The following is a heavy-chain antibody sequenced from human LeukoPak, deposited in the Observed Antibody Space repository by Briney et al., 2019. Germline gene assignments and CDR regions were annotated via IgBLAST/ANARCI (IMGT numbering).Heavy chain of an antibody. D-gene: IGHD4-23*01. CDR1: GFTFSSYS. Sequence: PGGSLRLSCAASGFTFSSYSMNWVRQAPGKGLEWVSYISSSSSTIYYADSVKGRFTISRDNAKNSLYLQMNSLRAEDTAVYYCARETRGTVVLFDYWGQGTLVTVSS. V-gene: IGHV3-48*04. J-gene: IGHJ4*02. CDR2: ISSSSSTI. CDR3: ARETRGTVVLFDY.